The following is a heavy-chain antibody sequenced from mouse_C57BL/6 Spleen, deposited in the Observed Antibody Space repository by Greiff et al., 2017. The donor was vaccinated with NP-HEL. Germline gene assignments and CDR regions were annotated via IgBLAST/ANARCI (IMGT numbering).Heavy chain of an antibody. D-gene: IGHD1-1*01. V-gene: IGHV7-3*01. CDR3: ARYYYGSSYEGFDY. CDR1: GFTFTDYY. CDR2: IRNKANGYTT. Sequence: EVMLVESGGGLVQPGGSLSLSCAASGFTFTDYYMSWVRQPPGKALEWLGFIRNKANGYTTEYSASVKGRFTISRDNSQSILYLQMNALRAEDSATYYCARYYYGSSYEGFDYWGQGTTLTVSS. J-gene: IGHJ2*01.